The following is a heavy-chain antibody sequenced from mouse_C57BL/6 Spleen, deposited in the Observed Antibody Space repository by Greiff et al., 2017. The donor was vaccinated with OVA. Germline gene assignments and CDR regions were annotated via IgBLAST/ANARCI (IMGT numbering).Heavy chain of an antibody. Sequence: EVKLVESGGGLVKPGGSLKLSCAASGFTFSSYTMSWVRQTPEKRLEWVATISGGGGNTYYPDSVKGRFTISRDNAKNTRYLQMNSLRSEDTAWEYCARQRDWAGAMDYWGQGTSVTVSS. CDR2: ISGGGGNT. J-gene: IGHJ4*01. CDR3: ARQRDWAGAMDY. CDR1: GFTFSSYT. V-gene: IGHV5-9*01. D-gene: IGHD4-1*01.